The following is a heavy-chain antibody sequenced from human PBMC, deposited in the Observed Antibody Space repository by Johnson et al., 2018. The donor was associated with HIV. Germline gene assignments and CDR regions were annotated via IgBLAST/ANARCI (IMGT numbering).Heavy chain of an antibody. D-gene: IGHD6-13*01. CDR2: IQSKTDGGTR. CDR3: AKDQWSSSWTNDAFDI. J-gene: IGHJ3*02. V-gene: IGHV3-15*01. CDR1: GFTFSSYA. Sequence: VQLVESGGGVARPGGSLRLSCEASGFTFSSYAIHWVRQAPGKGLEWVGRIQSKTDGGTRDYAAPVKGRFIISRDNSKNTLYLQMNSLRAEDTAVYYCAKDQWSSSWTNDAFDIWGQGTMVTVSS.